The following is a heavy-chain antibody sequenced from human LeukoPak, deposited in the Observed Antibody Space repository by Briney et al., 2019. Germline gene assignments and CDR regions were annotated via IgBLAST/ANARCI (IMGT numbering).Heavy chain of an antibody. CDR2: INLISGGT. CDR1: EYILSDYY. CDR3: ARSSGGSGRWGDNWFDP. Sequence: ASVKVSCKTSEYILSDYYVHWVRQAPGEGLEWMGWINLISGGTNYAQKFQGRVTMTRDTSISTAYMELSSLRSDDTAVYYCARSSGGSGRWGDNWFDPWGQGTLVSVSS. J-gene: IGHJ5*02. V-gene: IGHV1-2*02. D-gene: IGHD3-10*01.